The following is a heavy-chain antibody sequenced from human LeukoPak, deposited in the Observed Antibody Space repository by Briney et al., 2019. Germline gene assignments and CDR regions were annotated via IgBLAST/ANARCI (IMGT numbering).Heavy chain of an antibody. J-gene: IGHJ5*02. CDR1: GFTFSSYS. CDR3: ARDLWFGSGPNWFDP. CDR2: ISSSSSYI. D-gene: IGHD6-19*01. Sequence: GGSLRLSCAASGFTFSSYSMNWVRQAPGKGLEWVSSISSSSSYIYYADSVKGRFTISRDNAKNSLYLQMNSLRGEDTAVYYCARDLWFGSGPNWFDPWGQGTLVTVSS. V-gene: IGHV3-21*04.